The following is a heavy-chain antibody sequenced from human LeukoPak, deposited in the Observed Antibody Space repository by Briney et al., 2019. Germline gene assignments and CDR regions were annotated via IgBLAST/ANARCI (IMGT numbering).Heavy chain of an antibody. Sequence: PGGSLRLSCAASGFTFSSYGMHWVRQAPGKGLEWVAVISYDGSNKYYADSVKGRFTISRDNSRNTLYLQMNSLRGEDTAVYYCANKVAHHLDSWGQGTLVTVSS. CDR3: ANKVAHHLDS. D-gene: IGHD1-14*01. CDR1: GFTFSSYG. V-gene: IGHV3-30*18. CDR2: ISYDGSNK. J-gene: IGHJ4*02.